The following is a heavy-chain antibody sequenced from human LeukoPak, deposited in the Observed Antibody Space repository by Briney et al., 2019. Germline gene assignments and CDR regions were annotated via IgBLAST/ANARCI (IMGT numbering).Heavy chain of an antibody. J-gene: IGHJ4*02. CDR3: AKGCSSTSCAIEFDS. V-gene: IGHV3-30*18. CDR1: GFXFKNYG. CDR2: MSYDGGHR. D-gene: IGHD2-2*01. Sequence: GGSLRLSCAGSGFXFKNYGMHWVRQAPGKGLEWVAGMSYDGGHRYYGDSVKGRFTISRDNSKDTVYVEMNSLRPEDTALYYCAKGCSSTSCAIEFDSWGQGTLVTVSS.